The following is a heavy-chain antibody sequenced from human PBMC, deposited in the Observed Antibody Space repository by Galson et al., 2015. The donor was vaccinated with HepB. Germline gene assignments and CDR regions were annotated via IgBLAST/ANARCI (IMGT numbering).Heavy chain of an antibody. D-gene: IGHD5-24*01. CDR3: AAQKREMATARYYGMDV. Sequence: SVKVSCKASGFTFTSSAMQWVRQARGQRLEWIGWIVVGSGNTNYAQKFQERVTITRDMSTSTAYMELSSLRSEDTAVYYCAAQKREMATARYYGMDVWGQGTTVTVSS. J-gene: IGHJ6*02. CDR1: GFTFTSSA. CDR2: IVVGSGNT. V-gene: IGHV1-58*02.